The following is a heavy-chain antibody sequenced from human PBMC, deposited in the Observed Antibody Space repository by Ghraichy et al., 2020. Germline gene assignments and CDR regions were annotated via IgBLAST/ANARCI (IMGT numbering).Heavy chain of an antibody. CDR1: GYTFINYY. V-gene: IGHV1-46*01. D-gene: IGHD3-10*01. Sequence: ASVKVSCKASGYTFINYYMHWVRQAPGQGLEWMGLINPSADTTTYAQKFQGRVTMTRDVSTSTVYMELSSLRSEDTAVYYCAREGNYFGSGSYSRYYSYYIDVWGRGTTVTVSS. CDR2: INPSADTT. J-gene: IGHJ6*03. CDR3: AREGNYFGSGSYSRYYSYYIDV.